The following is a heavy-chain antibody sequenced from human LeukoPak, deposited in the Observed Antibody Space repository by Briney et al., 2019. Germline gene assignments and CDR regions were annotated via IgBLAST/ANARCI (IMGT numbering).Heavy chain of an antibody. V-gene: IGHV1-2*02. J-gene: IGHJ4*02. D-gene: IGHD5-18*01. CDR1: GYTFTGYY. Sequence: ASVKVSCKASGYTFTGYYMHWVRQAPGQGLEWMGWVNPNSGGTNYAQEFQGRVTMTRDTSISTAYMELSRLRSDDTAVYYCASRGYSYGYGYFDYWGQGTLVTVSS. CDR3: ASRGYSYGYGYFDY. CDR2: VNPNSGGT.